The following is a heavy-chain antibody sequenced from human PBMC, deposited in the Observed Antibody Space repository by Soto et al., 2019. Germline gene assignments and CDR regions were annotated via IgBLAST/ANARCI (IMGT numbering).Heavy chain of an antibody. D-gene: IGHD1-26*01. CDR1: GFSLRTNGVG. Sequence: QITLKESGPTLVKPTQTLTLTCTFSGFSLRTNGVGVGWIRQPPGKALEWLALIYWDDDKRYSPSLKSRLTITKDTSKNQVVLTMTNMDPVDTATYYCANRVGAPGYFQHWGQGTLVTVSS. CDR2: IYWDDDK. CDR3: ANRVGAPGYFQH. V-gene: IGHV2-5*02. J-gene: IGHJ1*01.